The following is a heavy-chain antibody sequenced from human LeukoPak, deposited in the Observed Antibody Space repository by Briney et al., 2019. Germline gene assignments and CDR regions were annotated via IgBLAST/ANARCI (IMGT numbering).Heavy chain of an antibody. CDR3: AKHDYGNYQPFDF. CDR2: VSGSGYNT. D-gene: IGHD4-11*01. J-gene: IGHJ4*02. Sequence: GGSLRLSCAASGFTFSDYAMTWVRQAPGKGLEWVSTVSGSGYNTYYADSVKGRFTVSRDNSKTTLSLQMNSLRAEDTALYYCAKHDYGNYQPFDFWGQGTLVTVSS. V-gene: IGHV3-23*01. CDR1: GFTFSDYA.